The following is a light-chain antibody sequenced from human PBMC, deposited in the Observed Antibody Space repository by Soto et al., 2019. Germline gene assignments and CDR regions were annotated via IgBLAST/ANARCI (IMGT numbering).Light chain of an antibody. CDR2: GSS. CDR3: QQDGSSPPYT. V-gene: IGKV3-20*01. Sequence: EVVLTQSPGTLSLSPGERATLSCSASQTVSNNYLAWYQQKPGQSPKLLIFGSSDRATGIPDRFSGSGSGTDFTLTISRLEPEDFAVYYCQQDGSSPPYTFGQGTKLEIK. CDR1: QTVSNNY. J-gene: IGKJ2*01.